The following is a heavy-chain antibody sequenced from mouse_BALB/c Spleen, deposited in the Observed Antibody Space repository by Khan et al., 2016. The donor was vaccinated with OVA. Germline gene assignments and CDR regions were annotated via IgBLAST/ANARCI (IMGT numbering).Heavy chain of an antibody. CDR1: GYTFTTYW. CDR3: TRRGLNGIFTY. D-gene: IGHD1-3*01. Sequence: QVQLKQSGAELAQPGASVKMSCRTSGYTFTTYWMHWVKQRPGQGLEWIGYINPSTDYTEYNQRFKDKATLTTDKSSSTAYIQLSRLTSEDSAVYYCTRRGLNGIFTYWGQGTLVTVSA. CDR2: INPSTDYT. J-gene: IGHJ3*01. V-gene: IGHV1-7*01.